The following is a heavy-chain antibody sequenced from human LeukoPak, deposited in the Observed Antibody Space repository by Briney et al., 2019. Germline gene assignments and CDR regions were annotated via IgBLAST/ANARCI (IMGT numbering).Heavy chain of an antibody. V-gene: IGHV1-2*02. CDR3: ARGAAGFWSGYWRASADSYYYYYMDV. CDR2: INPNSGGT. J-gene: IGHJ6*03. Sequence: ASVKVSCKASGYTFTGYYMHWVRQAPGQGLEWMGWINPNSGGTNYAQKFQGRVTMTRDTSISTAYMELRSLRSDDTAVYYCARGAAGFWSGYWRASADSYYYYYMDVWGKGTTVTVSS. D-gene: IGHD3-3*01. CDR1: GYTFTGYY.